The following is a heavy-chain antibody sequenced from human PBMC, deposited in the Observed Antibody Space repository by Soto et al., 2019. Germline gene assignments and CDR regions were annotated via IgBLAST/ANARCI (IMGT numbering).Heavy chain of an antibody. CDR1: GGSISSGDYY. CDR3: ARDLTPPLLDYDFWSGSRKKPYYYYGMDV. CDR2: IYYSGST. V-gene: IGHV4-30-4*01. Sequence: KTSETLSLTCTVSGGSISSGDYYWSWIRQPPGKGLEWIGYIYYSGSTYYNPSLKSRVTISVDTSKNQFSLKLSSVTAADTAVYYCARDLTPPLLDYDFWSGSRKKPYYYYGMDVWGQGTTVTVSS. D-gene: IGHD3-3*01. J-gene: IGHJ6*02.